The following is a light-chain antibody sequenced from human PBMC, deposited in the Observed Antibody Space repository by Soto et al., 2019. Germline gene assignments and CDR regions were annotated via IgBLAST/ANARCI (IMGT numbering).Light chain of an antibody. CDR1: RSDVGRYNY. J-gene: IGLJ2*01. V-gene: IGLV2-14*01. Sequence: QSALTQPASVSGSPGQSITISCTGTRSDVGRYNYVSWYQQHPGKAPKLMIYEVTYRPSGVSARFSGSKSGNTASLTISGLQAEDEADYYCSSYSTTSSPHVLFGGGTQLTV. CDR3: SSYSTTSSPHVL. CDR2: EVT.